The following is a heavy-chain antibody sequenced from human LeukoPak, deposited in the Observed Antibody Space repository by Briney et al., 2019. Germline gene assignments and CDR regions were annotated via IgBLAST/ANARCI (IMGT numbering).Heavy chain of an antibody. CDR2: IYPGDSDT. V-gene: IGHV5-51*01. CDR1: GYSYTSFW. J-gene: IGHJ4*02. CDR3: ARPLETPDYGDYYFDY. Sequence: GESLKISCKVSGYSYTSFWIGWVRQMPGKGLEWVGVIYPGDSDTTYSPSFQGQVTFSADRSISTAYLQWSSLKAPDTAMYYCARPLETPDYGDYYFDYWGQGTLVTVSS. D-gene: IGHD4-17*01.